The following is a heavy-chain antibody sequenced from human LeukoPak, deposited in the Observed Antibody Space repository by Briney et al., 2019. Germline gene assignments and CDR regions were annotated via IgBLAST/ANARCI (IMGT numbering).Heavy chain of an antibody. CDR3: AKGPYYDSSFADY. D-gene: IGHD3-22*01. V-gene: IGHV3-23*01. CDR1: GFTFSSYD. Sequence: GGSLRLSCAASGFTFSSYDMTWVRQAPGRGLEWVSSIRPSGDNTYYADSVKGRFTISRDNSKNTLYLQMNSLRAEDTAVYYCAKGPYYDSSFADYWGQGTLVTVSS. CDR2: IRPSGDNT. J-gene: IGHJ4*02.